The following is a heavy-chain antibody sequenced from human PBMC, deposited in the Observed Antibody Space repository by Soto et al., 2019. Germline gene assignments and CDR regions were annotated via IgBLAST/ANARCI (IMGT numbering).Heavy chain of an antibody. CDR1: GGSISSAAYY. V-gene: IGHV4-31*03. Sequence: QVQLQESGPGLVKPSQTLSLTCTVSGGSISSAAYYWSWIRHHPGKGLEWIGYISHSGRTYYTPSLKSRVIISADTSKNQFSVNLTSVTAADTAVYYCAREYTYGSNFFDCWGQGALVTVSS. D-gene: IGHD5-18*01. J-gene: IGHJ4*02. CDR2: ISHSGRT. CDR3: AREYTYGSNFFDC.